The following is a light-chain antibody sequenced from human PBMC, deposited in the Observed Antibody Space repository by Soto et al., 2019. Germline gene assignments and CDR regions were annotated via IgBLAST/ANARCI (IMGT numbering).Light chain of an antibody. CDR2: GNS. J-gene: IGLJ1*01. CDR1: SSNIGAGYD. Sequence: QSVLTQPPSVSGAPGQSVTISCTGSSSNIGAGYDVHWYQQLPGTAPKLLIYGNSNRPSGVPDRFSGSKSGTSASLAITGLQAEDEADYYCQSSDSSLNVFGTGTKV. V-gene: IGLV1-40*01. CDR3: QSSDSSLNV.